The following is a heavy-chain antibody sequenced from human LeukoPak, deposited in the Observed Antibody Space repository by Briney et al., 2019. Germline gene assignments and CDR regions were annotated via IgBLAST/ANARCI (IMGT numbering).Heavy chain of an antibody. D-gene: IGHD5-12*01. V-gene: IGHV3-30*04. CDR1: GFTFSMYA. J-gene: IGHJ4*02. CDR3: AKARSHSGYEPFDD. Sequence: PGGSLRLSCAASGFTFSMYAIHWVRQAPGKGLERVAVISYDGSNKYYADSVKGRFTISRDNSKNTLYLHVNSLRPEDTAIYYCAKARSHSGYEPFDDWGQGTLVTVSS. CDR2: ISYDGSNK.